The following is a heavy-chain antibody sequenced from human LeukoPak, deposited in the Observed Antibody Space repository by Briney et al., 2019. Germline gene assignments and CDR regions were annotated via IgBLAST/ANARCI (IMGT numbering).Heavy chain of an antibody. CDR2: ISSHSIYI. V-gene: IGHV3-21*04. D-gene: IGHD3-3*01. CDR1: GFTFRTYS. Sequence: GGSLRLSCAASGFTFRTYSMNWVRQAPGKGLEWVSTISSHSIYIYYADSLKGRFTISRDNAKNSLYLQMNSLRAEDTAVYYCAKDRGQRDDFWSGYHPFDYWGQGTLVTVSS. CDR3: AKDRGQRDDFWSGYHPFDY. J-gene: IGHJ4*02.